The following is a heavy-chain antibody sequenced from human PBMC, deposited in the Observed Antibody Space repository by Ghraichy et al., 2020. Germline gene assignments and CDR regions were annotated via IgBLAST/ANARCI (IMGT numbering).Heavy chain of an antibody. V-gene: IGHV3-23*01. CDR1: GFTFSSYA. D-gene: IGHD6-19*01. Sequence: GGSLRLSCAASGFTFSSYAMSWVRQAPGKGLEWVSAISGSGYSTYDADSVKGRFTISRDNSKNTLYLQMNSLRAEDTAVYYCAKIDSSGWYGHWGQGTLVTVSS. J-gene: IGHJ5*02. CDR2: ISGSGYST. CDR3: AKIDSSGWYGH.